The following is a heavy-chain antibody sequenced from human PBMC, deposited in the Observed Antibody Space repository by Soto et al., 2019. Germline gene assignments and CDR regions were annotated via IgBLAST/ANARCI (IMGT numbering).Heavy chain of an antibody. CDR1: GGSISSGDYY. V-gene: IGHV4-30-4*01. J-gene: IGHJ3*02. CDR2: IYYSGST. CDR3: ARSAKTMIDAFDI. Sequence: PSETLSLTCTVSGGSISSGDYYWSWIRQPPGKGLEWIGYIYYSGSTYYNPSLKSRVTISVDTSKNQFSLKLSSVTAADTAVYYCARSAKTMIDAFDIWGQGTMVTVSS. D-gene: IGHD3-22*01.